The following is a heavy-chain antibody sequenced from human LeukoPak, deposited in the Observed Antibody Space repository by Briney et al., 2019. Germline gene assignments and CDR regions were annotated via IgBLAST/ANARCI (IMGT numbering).Heavy chain of an antibody. CDR1: GFTFSDYY. Sequence: PGGSLRLSCAASGFTFSDYYMSWIRQAPGRGLEWVSHISSFSNFRSYADSVKGRFTISRDNAKNSLYLQVNSLRAEDTAVYYCARPTIAAAGNFEYWGQGTLVTVSS. J-gene: IGHJ4*02. V-gene: IGHV3-11*03. CDR2: ISSFSNFR. CDR3: ARPTIAAAGNFEY. D-gene: IGHD6-13*01.